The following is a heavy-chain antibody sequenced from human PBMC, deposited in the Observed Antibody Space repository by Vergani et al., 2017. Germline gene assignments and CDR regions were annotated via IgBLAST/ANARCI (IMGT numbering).Heavy chain of an antibody. V-gene: IGHV3-7*03. Sequence: EVQLVESGGGLVQPGGSLRLSCAASGFTFSRYWMSWVRQAPGKGLEWVANIKQDGSEKYYVDSVKGRFTISRDNAKNSLYLQMNSLRAEDTAVYYCARAAVIAARGYFDYWGQGTLVTVSS. D-gene: IGHD6-6*01. CDR2: IKQDGSEK. CDR1: GFTFSRYW. CDR3: ARAAVIAARGYFDY. J-gene: IGHJ4*02.